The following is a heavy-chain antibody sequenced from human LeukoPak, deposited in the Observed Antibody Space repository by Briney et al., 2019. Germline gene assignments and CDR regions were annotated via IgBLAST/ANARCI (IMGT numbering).Heavy chain of an antibody. Sequence: ASVKVSCKASGYTFTSYAMHWVRQAPGQRLEWMGWINAGNGNTKYSQKFQGRVTITRDTSASTAYTELSSLRSEDTAVYYCARDWSWGGNKDYFDYWGQGTLVTVSS. CDR2: INAGNGNT. D-gene: IGHD4-23*01. J-gene: IGHJ4*02. CDR1: GYTFTSYA. V-gene: IGHV1-3*01. CDR3: ARDWSWGGNKDYFDY.